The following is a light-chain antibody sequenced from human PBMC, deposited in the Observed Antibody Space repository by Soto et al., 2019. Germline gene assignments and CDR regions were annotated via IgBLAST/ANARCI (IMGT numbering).Light chain of an antibody. Sequence: QSILTQPASVSGYAGQSITISCTGTSSDVGGYNSVSWYQQHPGKAPKLVIYEVTNRPSGISNRFSGSKSGNTASLTISGLQAEDEADYYCSSYTSSSTRVFGTGTKVTAL. CDR3: SSYTSSSTRV. CDR2: EVT. J-gene: IGLJ1*01. CDR1: SSDVGGYNS. V-gene: IGLV2-14*01.